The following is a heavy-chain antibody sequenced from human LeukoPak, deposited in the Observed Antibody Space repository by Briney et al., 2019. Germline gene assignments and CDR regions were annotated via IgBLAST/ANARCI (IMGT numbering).Heavy chain of an antibody. D-gene: IGHD6-6*01. CDR3: ARISSSSGLLDY. V-gene: IGHV6-1*01. J-gene: IGHJ4*02. CDR2: TYYRSKWYN. CDR1: GDSVSSNSAS. Sequence: SQTLSLTCAISGDSVSSNSASWNWIRQSPSSGLEWLGRTYYRSKWYNDYAVSVKGRIIINPDTSKNQFSLQLKSVTPEDTAVYYCARISSSSGLLDYWGQGTLVTVSS.